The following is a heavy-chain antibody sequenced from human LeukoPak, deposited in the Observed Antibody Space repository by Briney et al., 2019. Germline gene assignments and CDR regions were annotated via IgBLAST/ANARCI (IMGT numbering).Heavy chain of an antibody. D-gene: IGHD6-13*01. CDR3: LIAAARDAFDI. Sequence: GGSLRLSCAASGFTFSNAWMSWVRQAPGKGLEWVGRIKSKTDGGTTDYAAPVKGRFTISRDDSKNTLYLQMNSLKTEDTAVYYCLIAAARDAFDIWGQGTMVTVSS. CDR1: GFTFSNAW. CDR2: IKSKTDGGTT. V-gene: IGHV3-15*01. J-gene: IGHJ3*02.